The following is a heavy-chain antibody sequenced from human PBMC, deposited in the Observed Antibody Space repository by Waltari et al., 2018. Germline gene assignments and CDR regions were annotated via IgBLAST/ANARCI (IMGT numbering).Heavy chain of an antibody. D-gene: IGHD3-10*01. CDR2: IYYSGST. Sequence: QLQLQESGPGLVKPSETLSLTCTVSGGSISSSSYYWGWIRQPPGKGLEWIGSIYYSGSTYYNPSLKSRVTISVDTSKNQFSLKLSSVTAADTAVYYCARGPRPVRGVGDYWGQGTLVTVSS. CDR3: ARGPRPVRGVGDY. J-gene: IGHJ4*02. CDR1: GGSISSSSYY. V-gene: IGHV4-39*07.